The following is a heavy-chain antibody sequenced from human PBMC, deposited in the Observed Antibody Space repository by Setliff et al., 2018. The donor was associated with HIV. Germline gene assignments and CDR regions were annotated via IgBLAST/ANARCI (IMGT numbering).Heavy chain of an antibody. Sequence: SETLSLTCIVSGGSISSYYWSWIRQPPGKGLEWIGYISYSGSTNYNPSLKSRVTLSVKTSKNQFSLKLNSVTAADTAVYYCATEEGTTVHRIDFWGQGTLVTVSS. J-gene: IGHJ4*02. CDR2: ISYSGST. D-gene: IGHD4-17*01. CDR3: ATEEGTTVHRIDF. CDR1: GGSISSYY. V-gene: IGHV4-59*01.